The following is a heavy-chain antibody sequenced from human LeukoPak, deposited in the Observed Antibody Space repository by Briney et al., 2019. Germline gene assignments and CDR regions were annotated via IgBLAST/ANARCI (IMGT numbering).Heavy chain of an antibody. Sequence: ASVKVSCKASGYTFTSYGISWVRQAPGQGLEWMGWISAYNGNTNYAQKLQGRVTMTIDISTSTAYMELRSLRSDDTAVYYCARDRARYYDILTGYSPPEFDYWGQGTLVTVSS. J-gene: IGHJ4*02. CDR1: GYTFTSYG. CDR2: ISAYNGNT. D-gene: IGHD3-9*01. V-gene: IGHV1-18*01. CDR3: ARDRARYYDILTGYSPPEFDY.